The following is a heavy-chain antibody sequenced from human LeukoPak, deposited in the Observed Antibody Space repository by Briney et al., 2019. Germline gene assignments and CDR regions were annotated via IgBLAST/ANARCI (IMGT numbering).Heavy chain of an antibody. J-gene: IGHJ6*04. CDR2: ISSSSDTI. CDR3: AELGITMIGGV. D-gene: IGHD3-10*02. V-gene: IGHV3-48*01. Sequence: GGSLRLSCAASGFTFSSYSMNWVRQAPGKGLEWVSYISSSSDTIYYADSVKGRFTISRDNAKNSLYLQMNSLRAEDTAVYYCAELGITMIGGVWGKGTTVTISS. CDR1: GFTFSSYS.